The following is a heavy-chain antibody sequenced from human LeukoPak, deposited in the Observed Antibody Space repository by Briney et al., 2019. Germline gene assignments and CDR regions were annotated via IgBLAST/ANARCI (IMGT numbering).Heavy chain of an antibody. CDR3: ARDHPVVAATNWFDP. V-gene: IGHV3-7*03. CDR2: IKQNGSEK. D-gene: IGHD2-15*01. J-gene: IGHJ5*02. CDR1: GFTFSSYW. Sequence: GGSLRLSCAASGFTFSSYWMSWVRQAPGKGLEWVANIKQNGSEKYYVDSVNGRFTISRDNAKNSLYLQMNSLRAEDTAVYYCARDHPVVAATNWFDPWGQGALVTVSS.